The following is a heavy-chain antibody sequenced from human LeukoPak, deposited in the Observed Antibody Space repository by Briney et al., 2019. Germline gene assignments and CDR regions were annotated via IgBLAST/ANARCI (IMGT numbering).Heavy chain of an antibody. J-gene: IGHJ5*02. Sequence: PGGSLKLSCAASGFTFSDCSIHWVRQASGKGLEWVGLIDKKTKNYGTAYAASVRGRFTISRDDSQNTAYLQMYSLETEDTALYYCTRDAGTYNWLDPWGQGTLVTVSS. D-gene: IGHD1-26*01. CDR1: GFTFSDCS. V-gene: IGHV3-73*01. CDR2: IDKKTKNYGT. CDR3: TRDAGTYNWLDP.